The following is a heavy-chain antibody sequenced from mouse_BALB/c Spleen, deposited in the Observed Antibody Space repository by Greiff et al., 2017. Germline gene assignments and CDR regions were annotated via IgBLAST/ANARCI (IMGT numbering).Heavy chain of an antibody. CDR3: ARSPYYGNYEAWFAY. V-gene: IGHV1S137*01. CDR1: GYTFTDYA. D-gene: IGHD2-10*01. Sequence: QVQLQQSGAELVRPGVSVKISCKGSGYTFTDYAMHWVKQSHAKSLEWIGVISTYYGDASYNQKFKGKATMTVDKSSSTAYMELARLTSEDSAIYYCARSPYYGNYEAWFAYWGQGTLVTVSA. J-gene: IGHJ3*01. CDR2: ISTYYGDA.